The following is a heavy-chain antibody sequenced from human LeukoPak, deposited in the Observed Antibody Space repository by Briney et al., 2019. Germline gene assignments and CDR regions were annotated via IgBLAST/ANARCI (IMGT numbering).Heavy chain of an antibody. CDR2: INTNTGNP. J-gene: IGHJ4*02. V-gene: IGHV7-4-1*02. CDR1: GYTFTNFA. D-gene: IGHD3-22*01. CDR3: ARGDYFDSSGYHYLVSGDF. Sequence: ASVKVSCKASGYTFTNFAMNWVRQAPGQGLEWMGWINTNTGNPTYAQGFTGRFVFSLDTSVSTASLQISSLKAEDTAVYYCARGDYFDSSGYHYLVSGDFWGQGTLVTVSS.